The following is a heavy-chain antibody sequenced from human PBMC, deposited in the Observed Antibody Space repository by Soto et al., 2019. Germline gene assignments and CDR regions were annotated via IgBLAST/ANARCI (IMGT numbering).Heavy chain of an antibody. CDR3: ARELIAAAGHGWFDP. Sequence: QVQLQESGPGLVKPSGTLSLTCAVSGGSISSSNWWSWVRQPPGKGLEWIGEIYHSGSTNYNPSLKSRLTISVDKSTNQFSLKLSSVTAADTAVYYCARELIAAAGHGWFDPWGQGTLVTVSS. D-gene: IGHD6-13*01. CDR2: IYHSGST. V-gene: IGHV4-4*02. J-gene: IGHJ5*02. CDR1: GGSISSSNW.